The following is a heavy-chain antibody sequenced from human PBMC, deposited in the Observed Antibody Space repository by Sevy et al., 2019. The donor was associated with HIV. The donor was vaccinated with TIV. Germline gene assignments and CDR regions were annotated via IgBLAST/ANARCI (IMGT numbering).Heavy chain of an antibody. CDR3: AKDVVAVVGDAFDV. D-gene: IGHD2-15*01. CDR1: GFPFSSYA. CDR2: TGGRGGAT. Sequence: GGSLRLSCAASGFPFSSYAMNWVRQAPGKGLEWVSATGGRGGATYYADSVKGRFTISRDNSKNTLYLQMDSVRAEDTAVYYCAKDVVAVVGDAFDVWGQGTMVTVSS. V-gene: IGHV3-23*01. J-gene: IGHJ3*01.